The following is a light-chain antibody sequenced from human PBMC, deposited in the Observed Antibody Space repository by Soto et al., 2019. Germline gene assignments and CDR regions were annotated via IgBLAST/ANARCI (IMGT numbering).Light chain of an antibody. J-gene: IGKJ3*01. CDR1: QSISDY. CDR2: GAS. Sequence: DIQMTQSPSSLSASVGDRVAITCRSSQSISDYLNWYQQKPGKALKLVIYGASNLQSGVSPRFSGSGSGSEFTLTISGLQPDDFAIYFCQQIYSLPLTFGPGTKVDV. V-gene: IGKV1-39*01. CDR3: QQIYSLPLT.